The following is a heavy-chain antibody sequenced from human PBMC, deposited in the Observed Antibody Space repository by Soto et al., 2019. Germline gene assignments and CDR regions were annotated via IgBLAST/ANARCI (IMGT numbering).Heavy chain of an antibody. CDR1: GGTFSSYA. CDR3: ARVGDCSGGSCYSGN. J-gene: IGHJ4*02. V-gene: IGHV1-69*12. D-gene: IGHD2-15*01. Sequence: QVQLVQSGAEVKKPGSSVKVSCKASGGTFSSYAISWVRQAPGQGLEWMGGIIPIFGTANYAQKFQGRVTITADESTSTAYKELSSLRSEDTAVYYCARVGDCSGGSCYSGNWGQGTLVTVSS. CDR2: IIPIFGTA.